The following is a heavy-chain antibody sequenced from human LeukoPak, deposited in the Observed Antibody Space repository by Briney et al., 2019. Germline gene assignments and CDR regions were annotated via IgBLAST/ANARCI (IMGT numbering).Heavy chain of an antibody. CDR3: AREEYYGSGSYYKGPLFDY. Sequence: GGSLRLSCAASGFTFSSYEMNWVRQAPGKGLEWVSYISSSGSTIYYADSVKGRFTISRDNAKNSLYLQMNILRAEDTAVYYCAREEYYGSGSYYKGPLFDYWGQGTLVTVSS. D-gene: IGHD3-10*01. CDR2: ISSSGSTI. V-gene: IGHV3-48*03. CDR1: GFTFSSYE. J-gene: IGHJ4*02.